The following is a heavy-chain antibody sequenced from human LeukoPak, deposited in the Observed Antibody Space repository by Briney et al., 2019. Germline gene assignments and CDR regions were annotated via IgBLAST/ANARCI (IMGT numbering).Heavy chain of an antibody. D-gene: IGHD3-22*01. CDR3: ARDRYYYDSSGYTQLDY. V-gene: IGHV4-61*02. CDR2: IYNSGST. Sequence: SQTLSLTCTVSGDSISSGNYYWSWIRQPAGKGLEWIGRIYNSGSTTYNPSLKSRVTMSVDTSKNQFSLKLSSVTAADTAVYYCARDRYYYDSSGYTQLDYWDQGTLVTVSS. J-gene: IGHJ4*02. CDR1: GDSISSGNYY.